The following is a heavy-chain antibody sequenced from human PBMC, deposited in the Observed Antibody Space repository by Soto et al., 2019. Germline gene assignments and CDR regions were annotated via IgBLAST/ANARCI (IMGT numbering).Heavy chain of an antibody. D-gene: IGHD3-10*01. V-gene: IGHV3-30*18. J-gene: IGHJ4*02. CDR1: GFTFSTYG. Sequence: QVQLVESGGGVVQSGRSLRLSCAASGFTFSTYGMHWVRQAPGKGLEWVAAISYDGSNKYYADSVKGRFTISRDNSKDTLFLKINSRRAEETAVYYWAKIIRVYGSGYDYWGQGPLVTFS. CDR3: AKIIRVYGSGYDY. CDR2: ISYDGSNK.